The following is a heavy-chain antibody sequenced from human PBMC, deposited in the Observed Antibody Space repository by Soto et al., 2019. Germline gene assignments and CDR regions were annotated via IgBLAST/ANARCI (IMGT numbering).Heavy chain of an antibody. V-gene: IGHV4-30-4*01. D-gene: IGHD2-15*01. CDR1: GGSLSSGDYF. J-gene: IGHJ4*02. CDR2: IFYSGST. Sequence: QVQLQESGPGLVKASQTLSLTCTVSGGSLSSGDYFWTWIRQPPGKGLEWIGYIFYSGSTYYNPSLMGRVAISIDTSKNQFSLKLSSVTAADTAVYYCAREGRSTFGPPDYWGQGTLLTVSS. CDR3: AREGRSTFGPPDY.